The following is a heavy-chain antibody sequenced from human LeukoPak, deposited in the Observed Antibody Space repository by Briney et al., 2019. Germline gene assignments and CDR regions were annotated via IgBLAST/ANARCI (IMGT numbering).Heavy chain of an antibody. CDR3: ARDIDYGDYAKARYFDY. CDR1: GFTFSSYG. CDR2: IWYDGSNK. Sequence: GGSLRLSCAASGFTFSSYGMHWVRQAPGKGLEWVAVIWYDGSNKYYADSVKGRLTISRDNSKNTLYLQMNSLRAEDTAVYYCARDIDYGDYAKARYFDYWGQGTLVTVSS. D-gene: IGHD4-17*01. J-gene: IGHJ4*02. V-gene: IGHV3-33*01.